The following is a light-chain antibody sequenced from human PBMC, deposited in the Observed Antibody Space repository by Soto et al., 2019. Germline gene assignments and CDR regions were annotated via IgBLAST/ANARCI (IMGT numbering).Light chain of an antibody. CDR3: HQYNNWPPNT. CDR2: GAS. J-gene: IGKJ5*01. Sequence: DRVMTQSPATLSASPGESTTLSCRASESVNHNLAWYQQKPGQPPRLLIYGASSRAPGVPARFSGSGTGTEFTLTIRSLQSEDFAVYYCHQYNNWPPNTFGKGTRLEMK. V-gene: IGKV3-15*01. CDR1: ESVNHN.